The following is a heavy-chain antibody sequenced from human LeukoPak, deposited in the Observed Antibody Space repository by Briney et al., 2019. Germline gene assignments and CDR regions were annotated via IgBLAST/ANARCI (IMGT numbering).Heavy chain of an antibody. CDR2: IYYSGNT. J-gene: IGHJ4*02. CDR3: ARHEGSYYYDSSANYYTDY. Sequence: PSETLSLTCSVSGGSISRSGYYWGWIRQPPGKGLEWLGTIYYSGNTYYNPSLKSRVTISVDTSTNQVSLKLSSVTAADTAVYYCARHEGSYYYDSSANYYTDYWGQGTLVTVSS. V-gene: IGHV4-39*01. D-gene: IGHD3-22*01. CDR1: GGSISRSGYY.